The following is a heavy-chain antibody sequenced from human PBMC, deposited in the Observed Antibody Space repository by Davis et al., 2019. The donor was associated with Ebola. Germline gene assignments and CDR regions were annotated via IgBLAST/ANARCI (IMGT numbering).Heavy chain of an antibody. V-gene: IGHV3-48*02. Sequence: GESLKISCAASGFTFDYYALSWVRQAPGKGLEWVSYISSSSSTIYYADSVKGRFTISRDNAKNSLYLQMNSLRDEDTAVYYCARGLDVWGQGTTVTVSS. J-gene: IGHJ6*02. CDR2: ISSSSSTI. CDR3: ARGLDV. CDR1: GFTFDYYA.